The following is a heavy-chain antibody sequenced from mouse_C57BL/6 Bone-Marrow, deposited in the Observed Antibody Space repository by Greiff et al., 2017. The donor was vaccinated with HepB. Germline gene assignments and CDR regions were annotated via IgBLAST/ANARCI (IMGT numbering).Heavy chain of an antibody. CDR2: ISDGGSYT. J-gene: IGHJ4*01. Sequence: EVKLVESGGGLVKPGGSLKLSCAASGFTFSSYAMSWVRQTPEKRLEWVATISDGGSYTYYPDNVKGRFTISRDNAKNNLYLQMSHLKSEDTAMYYCARGWGGYPYYYAMDYWGQGTSVTVSS. CDR3: ARGWGGYPYYYAMDY. CDR1: GFTFSSYA. D-gene: IGHD2-2*01. V-gene: IGHV5-4*03.